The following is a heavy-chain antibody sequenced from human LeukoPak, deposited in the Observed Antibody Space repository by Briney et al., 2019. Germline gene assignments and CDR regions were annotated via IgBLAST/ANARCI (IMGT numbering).Heavy chain of an antibody. CDR1: GGSISSGSYY. D-gene: IGHD2-15*01. Sequence: PSETLSLTCTVSGGSISSGSYYWSWIRQPAGKGLEWIGRIYTSGSTNYNPSLKSRVTISVDTSKNQFSLKLSSVTAADTAVYYCARAPGYCSGGSCYPTTYYIDYWGQGTLVTVSS. CDR3: ARAPGYCSGGSCYPTTYYIDY. CDR2: IYTSGST. J-gene: IGHJ4*02. V-gene: IGHV4-61*02.